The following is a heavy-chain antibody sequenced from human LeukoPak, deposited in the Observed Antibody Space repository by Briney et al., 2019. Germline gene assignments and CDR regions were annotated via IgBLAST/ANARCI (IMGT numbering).Heavy chain of an antibody. Sequence: ASVKVSRKVSGYTLTELSMYWVRQAPRDGLEWVGGFEPEDSETIYAQKFQGRVTMTEATSTDTAYMELSSLRSEDTAVYYCATDSGGALTGVNWFDPWGQGTLVTVSS. CDR3: ATDSGGALTGVNWFDP. CDR2: FEPEDSET. V-gene: IGHV1-24*01. J-gene: IGHJ5*02. D-gene: IGHD7-27*01. CDR1: GYTLTELS.